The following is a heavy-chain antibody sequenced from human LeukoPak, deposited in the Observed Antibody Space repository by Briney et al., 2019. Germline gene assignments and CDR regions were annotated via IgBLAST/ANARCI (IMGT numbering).Heavy chain of an antibody. J-gene: IGHJ2*01. CDR3: ARDLRMAGYGRDWYFDL. CDR2: IIPIFGTA. CDR1: GGTFSSYA. D-gene: IGHD2-2*03. V-gene: IGHV1-69*01. Sequence: GASVKVSCKASGGTFSSYAISWVRQAPGQGLEWMGGIIPIFGTANYAQKFQGRVTITADESTSTAYMELSSLRSEDTAVYYCARDLRMAGYGRDWYFDLWGRGTLVTVSS.